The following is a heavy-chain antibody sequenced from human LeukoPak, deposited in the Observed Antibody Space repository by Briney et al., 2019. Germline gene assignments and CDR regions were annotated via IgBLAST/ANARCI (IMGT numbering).Heavy chain of an antibody. Sequence: GGSLRLSCAASRFTLSSSGMHWVRQAPGKGLEWVAFQWYDVSTKYYADSVKGRFTISRDNSKNTLYLQMNSLRVEDTAVYYCAKDVPGHGAFYNWGQGTMVTVSS. J-gene: IGHJ3*02. V-gene: IGHV3-30*02. CDR2: QWYDVSTK. D-gene: IGHD3-10*02. CDR3: AKDVPGHGAFYN. CDR1: RFTLSSSG.